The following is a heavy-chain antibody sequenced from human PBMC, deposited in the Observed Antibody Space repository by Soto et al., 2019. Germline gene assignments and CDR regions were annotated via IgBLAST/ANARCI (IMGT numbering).Heavy chain of an antibody. V-gene: IGHV4-39*01. D-gene: IGHD3-10*01. Sequence: QLQLQESGPGLVKPSETLSLTCTVSGGSISSSSYYWGWIRQPPGKGLEWIGSIYYSGSTYYNPSLKSRVTISVDTSKNQFSLKLSSVTAADTAVYYCARTWFGEFLGTDYWGQGTLVTVSS. CDR1: GGSISSSSYY. J-gene: IGHJ4*02. CDR3: ARTWFGEFLGTDY. CDR2: IYYSGST.